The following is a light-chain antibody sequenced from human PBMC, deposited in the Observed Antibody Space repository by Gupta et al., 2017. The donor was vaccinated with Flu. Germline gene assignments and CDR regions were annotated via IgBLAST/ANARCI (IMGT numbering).Light chain of an antibody. CDR2: GAS. V-gene: IGKV3-20*01. Sequence: EIVLTQSPGTLSLSPGESATPSCRASPTISTSYLAWYQHKPGQAPSLLRYGASHRAAGLPDRFMGSASGTDFTLTITRLEPEDFAVYYCQCYRGSVTWSFGQGTKV. CDR3: QCYRGSVTWS. J-gene: IGKJ1*01. CDR1: PTISTSY.